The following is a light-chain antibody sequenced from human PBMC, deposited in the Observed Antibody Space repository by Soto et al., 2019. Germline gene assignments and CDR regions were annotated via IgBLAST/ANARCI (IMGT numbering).Light chain of an antibody. Sequence: QSVLTQPPSASGTPGQNVTISCSGTSSNIGSNYVYWYYHLPGTAPKLLIYDNNKRAAGIPDRFSGSESGTSATLGITGLQTGDEADYYCGRWDSRLSTYVFGTGTKLTVL. V-gene: IGLV1-51*01. CDR2: DNN. CDR3: GRWDSRLSTYV. CDR1: SSNIGSNY. J-gene: IGLJ1*01.